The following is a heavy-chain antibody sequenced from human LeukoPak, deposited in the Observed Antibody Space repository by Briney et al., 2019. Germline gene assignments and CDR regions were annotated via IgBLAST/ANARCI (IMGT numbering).Heavy chain of an antibody. Sequence: ASMKASCKASGYTFRNYGISWSRQAPGQGLEWMGWISAYNGDTNFAQKFQGRVTVTTDTSTSTAYMELRSLRSDDTAVYYCARDRYYYDSSGYYLFDYWGQGTLVTVSS. V-gene: IGHV1-18*01. J-gene: IGHJ4*02. CDR2: ISAYNGDT. CDR3: ARDRYYYDSSGYYLFDY. CDR1: GYTFRNYG. D-gene: IGHD3-22*01.